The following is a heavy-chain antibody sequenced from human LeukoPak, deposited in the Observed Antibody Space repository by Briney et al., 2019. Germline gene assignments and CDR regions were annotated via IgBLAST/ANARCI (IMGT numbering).Heavy chain of an antibody. D-gene: IGHD1-26*01. CDR2: IYTSGST. J-gene: IGHJ4*02. CDR3: ARVSGIVGAPFDY. CDR1: GGSISSGSYY. V-gene: IGHV4-61*02. Sequence: TSETLSLTCTVSGGSISSGSYYWSWIRQPAGKGLERIGRIYTSGSTNYNPSLKSRVTISVDTSKNQFSLKLSSVTAADTAVYYCARVSGIVGAPFDYWGQGTLVTVSS.